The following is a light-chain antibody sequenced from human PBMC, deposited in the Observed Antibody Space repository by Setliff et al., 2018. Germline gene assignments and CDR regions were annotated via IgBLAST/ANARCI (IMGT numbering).Light chain of an antibody. CDR1: SSNIGRNY. CDR2: RNA. CDR3: SSYAGSYIYV. J-gene: IGLJ1*01. Sequence: QSVLAQPPSASETPGQRVTISCSGRSSNIGRNYVYWYQQFPGMAPRLLIYRNAQRPSGVPDRFSGSKSGASASLAITGLRSEDEADYYCSSYAGSYIYVFGSGTKV. V-gene: IGLV1-47*01.